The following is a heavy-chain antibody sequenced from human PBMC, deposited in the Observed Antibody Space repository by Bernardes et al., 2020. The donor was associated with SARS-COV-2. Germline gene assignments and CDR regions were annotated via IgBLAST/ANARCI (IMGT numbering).Heavy chain of an antibody. V-gene: IGHV3-64D*06. CDR1: GFTLSEYP. CDR2: ISDNGATP. D-gene: IGHD3-10*01. J-gene: IGHJ4*02. CDR3: VKERPVGDY. Sequence: GGSLRLSCSGSGFTLSEYPMNWVRQTPGKGLEYVSRISDNGATPHYGDSVKGRFTISGDNSKNTMYLQMNSLRVEDTAVYWCVKERPVGDYWGQGILVTVS.